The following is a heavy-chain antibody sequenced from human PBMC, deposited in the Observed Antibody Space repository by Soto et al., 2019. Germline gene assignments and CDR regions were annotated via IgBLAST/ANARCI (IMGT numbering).Heavy chain of an antibody. CDR3: AHRRGSSSTGGAFDI. D-gene: IGHD6-13*01. J-gene: IGHJ3*02. V-gene: IGHV2-5*01. Sequence: SGPTVVNPTQTLTLTCTFSGFSLSTSGVGVGWIRQPPGKALECLAVIFWNDDKRYSPSLKTRLTITKDTSKNQVVLTLTNMDPVDTATYYCAHRRGSSSTGGAFDIWGQGTMVTVSS. CDR1: GFSLSTSGVG. CDR2: IFWNDDK.